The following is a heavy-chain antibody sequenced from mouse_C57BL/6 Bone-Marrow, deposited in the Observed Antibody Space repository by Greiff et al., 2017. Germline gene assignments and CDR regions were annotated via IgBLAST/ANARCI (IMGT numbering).Heavy chain of an antibody. CDR1: GFTFRSYA. D-gene: IGHD3-2*02. CDR2: ISDGGSYT. V-gene: IGHV5-4*01. Sequence: EVQLQQSGGGLVKPGGSLKLSCAASGFTFRSYAMSWVRQTPEKRLEWVATISDGGSYTYYPDNVKGRFTISRDNAKNNLYLQMSHLKSGDTAMYYCARTAQAPVYFANWGQSTTLTFFS. J-gene: IGHJ2*01. CDR3: ARTAQAPVYFAN.